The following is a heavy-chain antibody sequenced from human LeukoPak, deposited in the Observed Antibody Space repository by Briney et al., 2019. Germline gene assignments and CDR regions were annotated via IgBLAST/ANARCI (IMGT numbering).Heavy chain of an antibody. CDR2: INYSGST. V-gene: IGHV4-30-4*01. Sequence: SETLSLTCTVSAGSITSRDSSWSWIRQPPGKGLEWIGYINYSGSTSYNPSLKSRVTISVDTSKNQFSLKLSSVTAADTAVYYCARDKDKKGDGLDVWGQGTTVTVSS. CDR1: AGSITSRDSS. J-gene: IGHJ6*02. CDR3: ARDKDKKGDGLDV.